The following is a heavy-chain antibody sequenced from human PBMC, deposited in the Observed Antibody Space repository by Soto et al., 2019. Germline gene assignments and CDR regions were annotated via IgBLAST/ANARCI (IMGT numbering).Heavy chain of an antibody. CDR1: GFTFSSYA. J-gene: IGHJ4*02. D-gene: IGHD3-22*01. CDR2: ISGSGGST. Sequence: GGSLRLSCAASGFTFSSYAMSWVRQAPGKGLEWVSAISGSGGSTYYADSVKGRFTISRDNSKNTLYLQMNSLRAEDTAVYYCAKDLRNPVVVITTTDYWGQGTLVTVSS. CDR3: AKDLRNPVVVITTTDY. V-gene: IGHV3-23*01.